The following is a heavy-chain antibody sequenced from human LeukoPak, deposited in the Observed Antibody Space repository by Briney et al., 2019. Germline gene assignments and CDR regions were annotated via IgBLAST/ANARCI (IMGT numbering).Heavy chain of an antibody. CDR1: GFSFTSYW. CDR3: ARDPGWSSFDI. J-gene: IGHJ3*02. CDR2: INQDAGTT. D-gene: IGHD2-15*01. Sequence: PGGSLRLSCVASGFSFTSYWMSWVRQAPGKDLEFVANINQDAGTTNYVDSVKGRFTISRDNAENSLYLQMSSLRAEDTALYYCARDPGWSSFDIWGQGIMVTASS. V-gene: IGHV3-7*03.